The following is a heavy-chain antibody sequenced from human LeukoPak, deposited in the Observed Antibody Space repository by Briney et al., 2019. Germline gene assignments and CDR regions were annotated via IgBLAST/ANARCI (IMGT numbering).Heavy chain of an antibody. D-gene: IGHD3-22*01. V-gene: IGHV3-48*03. Sequence: SGGSLRLSCAASGFTFSSYEMNWVRQAPGKGLEWVSYISSSGSTIYYADSVKGRFTISRDNAKNSLYLQKNSLRAEDTAVYYCARGSEYYDSSGLFDYWGQGTLVTVSS. CDR1: GFTFSSYE. CDR3: ARGSEYYDSSGLFDY. CDR2: ISSSGSTI. J-gene: IGHJ4*02.